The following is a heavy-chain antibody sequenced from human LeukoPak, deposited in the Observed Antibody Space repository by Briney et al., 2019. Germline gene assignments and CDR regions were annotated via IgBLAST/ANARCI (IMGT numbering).Heavy chain of an antibody. D-gene: IGHD3-9*01. J-gene: IGHJ4*02. V-gene: IGHV4-34*01. CDR1: GGSISSYY. Sequence: SETLSLTCTVSGGSISSYYWSWIRQPPGKGLEWIGEINHSGSIKYNPSLKSRVTISVDRSKNQFSLKLTSVTAADTAVYYCASLYYDILTGYHDYWGQGTLVTVSS. CDR2: INHSGSI. CDR3: ASLYYDILTGYHDY.